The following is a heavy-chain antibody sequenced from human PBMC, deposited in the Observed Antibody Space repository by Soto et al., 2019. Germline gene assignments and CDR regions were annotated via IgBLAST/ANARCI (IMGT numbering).Heavy chain of an antibody. CDR1: GYTFTSYY. Sequence: GASVKVSCTASGYTFTSYYMHWVRQAPGQGLEWMGIINPSGGSTSYAQKFQGRVTMTRDTSTSTVYMELSSLRSEDTAVYYCAREGPEKLPREYSIFSDGQYYYYYGMVFWGQGIKGTVSS. CDR2: INPSGGST. V-gene: IGHV1-46*01. J-gene: IGHJ6*02. D-gene: IGHD6-6*01. CDR3: AREGPEKLPREYSIFSDGQYYYYYGMVF.